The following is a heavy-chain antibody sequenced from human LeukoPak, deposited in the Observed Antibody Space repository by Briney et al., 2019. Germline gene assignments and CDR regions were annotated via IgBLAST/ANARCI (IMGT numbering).Heavy chain of an antibody. CDR3: ASQGYSSGQGVPY. V-gene: IGHV4-61*08. CDR2: IYYSGSS. J-gene: IGHJ4*02. Sequence: SETLSLTCTVSGGSISSGDYYWSWIRQPPGKGLEWIGYIYYSGSSNYNPSLKSRVTISVDTSKNQFSLKLSSVTAADTAVYYCASQGYSSGQGVPYWGQGTLVTVSS. CDR1: GGSISSGDYY. D-gene: IGHD6-19*01.